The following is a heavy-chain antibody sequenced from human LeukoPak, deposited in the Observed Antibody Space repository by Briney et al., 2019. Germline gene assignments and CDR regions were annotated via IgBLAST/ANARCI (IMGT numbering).Heavy chain of an antibody. V-gene: IGHV4-39*07. D-gene: IGHD5-12*01. J-gene: IGHJ5*02. CDR3: ARSVSAYAGRDWFDP. CDR2: MYYTGTT. Sequence: SETLSLTCSVSGGSIRSLGYSWGWIRQPPGKGLEWIASMYYTGTTYYNPSLKSRVTMSVDTSKNQFSLNLTSVTAADTAVFYCARSVSAYAGRDWFDPWGQGTLVTVSS. CDR1: GGSIRSLGYS.